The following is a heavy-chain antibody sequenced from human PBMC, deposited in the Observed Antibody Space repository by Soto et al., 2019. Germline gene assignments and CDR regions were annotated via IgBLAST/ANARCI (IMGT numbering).Heavy chain of an antibody. J-gene: IGHJ4*02. CDR3: ARRCGGGSCNSPF. CDR2: ISPYTGDT. CDR1: GYTFTSYG. Sequence: ASVKVSCKASGYTFTSYGINWVRQAPGQGLEWMGWISPYTGDTHYIPSLQGRVTMTTDTSTSTAYMELRSLRYADTAMYYCARRCGGGSCNSPFWGQGKLVTLSS. D-gene: IGHD2-15*01. V-gene: IGHV1-18*04.